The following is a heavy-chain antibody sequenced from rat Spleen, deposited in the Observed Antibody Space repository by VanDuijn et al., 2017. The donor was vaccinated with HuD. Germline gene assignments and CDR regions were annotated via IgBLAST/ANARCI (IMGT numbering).Heavy chain of an antibody. Sequence: QVQLKESGPGLVQPSQTLSLTCTVSGFSLTSNSVSWVRQPPGKGLEWMGAIWSNGGTDYNSAIKSRLSISRDTSKSQVFLKMNSLQTEDTAMYFCARGGDYWGQGVMVTVSS. CDR2: IWSNGGT. CDR1: GFSLTSNS. J-gene: IGHJ2*01. V-gene: IGHV2-47*01. CDR3: ARGGDY.